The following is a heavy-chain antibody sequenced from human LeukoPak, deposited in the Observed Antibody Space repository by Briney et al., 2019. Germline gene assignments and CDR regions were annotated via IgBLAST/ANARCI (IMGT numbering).Heavy chain of an antibody. V-gene: IGHV3-30*02. CDR1: GFTFSSYG. J-gene: IGHJ4*02. D-gene: IGHD1-26*01. CDR3: ARDPEYSGSYGY. CDR2: IRYDGSNK. Sequence: GGSLRLSCAASGFTFSSYGMHWVRQAPGKGLEWVAFIRYDGSNKYYADSVKGRSTISRDNSKNTLYLQMNSLRAEDTAVYYCARDPEYSGSYGYWGQGTLVTVSS.